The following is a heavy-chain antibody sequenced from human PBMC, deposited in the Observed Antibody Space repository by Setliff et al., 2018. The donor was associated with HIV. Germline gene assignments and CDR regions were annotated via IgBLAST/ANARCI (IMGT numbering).Heavy chain of an antibody. CDR3: ARDRHSSGLGSYGP. J-gene: IGHJ5*02. Sequence: PSETLSLTCTISGGSFGVYRWSWIRQSAGRGLEWIGRIDSSGTTDYKTSLKGRVAISVDTSRNQFSLRVTSVTAADTAVYFCARDRHSSGLGSYGPWGPGILVTVSS. V-gene: IGHV4-4*07. CDR1: GGSFGVYR. D-gene: IGHD3-10*01. CDR2: IDSSGTT.